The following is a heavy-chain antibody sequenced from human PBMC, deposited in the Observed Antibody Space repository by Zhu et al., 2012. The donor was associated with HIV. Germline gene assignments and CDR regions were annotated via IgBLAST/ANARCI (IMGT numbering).Heavy chain of an antibody. V-gene: IGHV4-4*02. CDR2: IYHSGST. CDR3: ARRTTVVSWFDP. J-gene: IGHJ5*02. CDR1: GGSISSSHW. D-gene: IGHD4-23*01. Sequence: QVQLQESGPGLVKPSGTLSLTCAVSGGSISSSHWWSWVRQPPGKGLEWIGEIYHSGSTSYNPSLKSRVTISVDKSKNQFPLRLSSVTAADTAVYYCARRTTVVSWFDPWGQGTLVTVSS.